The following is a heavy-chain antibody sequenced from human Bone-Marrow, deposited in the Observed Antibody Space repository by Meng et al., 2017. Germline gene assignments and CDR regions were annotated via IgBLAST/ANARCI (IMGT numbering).Heavy chain of an antibody. J-gene: IGHJ4*02. V-gene: IGHV4-34*01. D-gene: IGHD6-13*01. CDR3: AREAYSTSLSSATGFDY. CDR1: GGSFIGYY. Sequence: QVQLQQWGAGLFNPSEPLSLTCAFYGGSFIGYYWSCICQPPGKGLEWIGEINHSGSTNYNPSLKSRVTISVDTSKNQFSLKLSSVTAADTAVYYCAREAYSTSLSSATGFDYWGQGTLVTVSS. CDR2: INHSGST.